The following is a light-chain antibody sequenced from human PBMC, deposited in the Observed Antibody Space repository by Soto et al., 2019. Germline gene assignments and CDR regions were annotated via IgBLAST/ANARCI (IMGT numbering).Light chain of an antibody. CDR2: WAS. CDR1: QSVLYSSNNKNY. CDR3: QQYYSTPPWYT. V-gene: IGKV4-1*01. J-gene: IGKJ2*01. Sequence: DIVMTQSPDSLAVSLGERATINCKSSQSVLYSSNNKNYLAWYQQKPGQPPKLLIYWASTRESGVPDRFSGSGSGTDFTLTIRSLQAEDVAVYYCQQYYSTPPWYTFGQGTKLQIK.